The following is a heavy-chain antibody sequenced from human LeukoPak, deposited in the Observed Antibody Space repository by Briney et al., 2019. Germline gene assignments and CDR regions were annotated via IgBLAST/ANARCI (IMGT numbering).Heavy chain of an antibody. Sequence: SETLSLTCTVSGGSISSYYWSWIRQPAGTALEWIGRIYTSGTITYNPSLKSRVTISVDTSKNQFSLKLSSVTAADTAVYYCARGRLKWFGELSFVYWGQGTLVTVSS. D-gene: IGHD3-10*01. CDR2: IYTSGTI. J-gene: IGHJ4*02. V-gene: IGHV4-4*07. CDR3: ARGRLKWFGELSFVY. CDR1: GGSISSYY.